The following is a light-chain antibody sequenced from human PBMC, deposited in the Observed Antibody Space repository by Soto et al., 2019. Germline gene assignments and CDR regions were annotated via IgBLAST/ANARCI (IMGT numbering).Light chain of an antibody. Sequence: DIVMTQSPLSLPVTPGEPASISCRSSQSLLHSNGYNYLDWYLQKPGQSPQLLIYLGSNRASGVPDRFSGSGSGTDFTLKISRVEAEDVGVYYCMQALHTPRVFTFGPGTKVDIK. V-gene: IGKV2-28*01. CDR1: QSLLHSNGYNY. CDR2: LGS. J-gene: IGKJ3*01. CDR3: MQALHTPRVFT.